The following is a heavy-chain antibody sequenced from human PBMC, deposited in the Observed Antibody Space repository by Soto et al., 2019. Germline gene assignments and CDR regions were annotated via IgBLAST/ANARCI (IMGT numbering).Heavy chain of an antibody. CDR2: ISATGTYT. CDR3: TTEYNSRQDLNH. Sequence: EVQLVESGGGLVEPGWSLRLSCATSGFTFSTCSMNWVRQAPGKGLEWVSSISATGTYTFYADSLKGRFTISRDNARNSLFLQMNRLRVEDTALYYCTTEYNSRQDLNHWGQGALVPVSS. D-gene: IGHD6-6*01. J-gene: IGHJ5*02. CDR1: GFTFSTCS. V-gene: IGHV3-21*01.